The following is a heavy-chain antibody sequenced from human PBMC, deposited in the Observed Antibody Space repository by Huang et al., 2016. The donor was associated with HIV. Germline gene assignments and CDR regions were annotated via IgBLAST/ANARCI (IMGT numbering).Heavy chain of an antibody. V-gene: IGHV1-24*01. CDR2: FDPEIGET. D-gene: IGHD3-9*01. CDR1: EYTLTELS. Sequence: QVQLVQSRAEVKKPGASVKVSCKVSEYTLTELSIHWVRQPPGKGLEWMGGFDPEIGETIYAQKFQGRVTRTEDTSTEPAFMELSGLRPEDTAVYYCATGFDVFFDFWGQGTLVTVSS. CDR3: ATGFDVFFDF. J-gene: IGHJ4*02.